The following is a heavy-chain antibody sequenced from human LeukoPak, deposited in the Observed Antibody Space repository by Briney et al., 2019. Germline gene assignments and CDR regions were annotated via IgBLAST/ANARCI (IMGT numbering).Heavy chain of an antibody. V-gene: IGHV3-30*02. CDR2: IRYDGSNK. J-gene: IGHJ3*02. CDR3: ARNGGYCSSTSCSPRAPDAFDI. CDR1: GFTFSSYG. Sequence: PGGSLRLSCAASGFTFSSYGMHWVRQAPGKGLEWVAFIRYDGSNKYYADSVKGRFTISRDNSKNTLYLQMNSLRAEDTAVYYCARNGGYCSSTSCSPRAPDAFDIWGQGTMVTVSS. D-gene: IGHD2-2*01.